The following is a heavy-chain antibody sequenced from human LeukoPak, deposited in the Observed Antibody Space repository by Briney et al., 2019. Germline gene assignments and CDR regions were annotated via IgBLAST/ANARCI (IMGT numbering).Heavy chain of an antibody. Sequence: ASVKVSCKASGYTFTSYYMHWVRQAPGQGLEWMGIINPSGGSTSYAQKFQGRVTMTRDTSTSTVYMELSSLRPEDTAVYYCAAVVDTGYFDYWGQGTLVTVSS. J-gene: IGHJ4*02. CDR1: GYTFTSYY. V-gene: IGHV1-46*01. D-gene: IGHD5-12*01. CDR2: INPSGGST. CDR3: AAVVDTGYFDY.